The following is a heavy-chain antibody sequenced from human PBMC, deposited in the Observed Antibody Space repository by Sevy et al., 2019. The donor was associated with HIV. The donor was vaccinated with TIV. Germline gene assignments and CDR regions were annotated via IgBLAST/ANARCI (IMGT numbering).Heavy chain of an antibody. Sequence: ASVKVSCKASGYMFTDYYIHWVRQAPGQGLEWMAWINPNDGVTNYAQRFQGEVTVTRDTSISTAYMEVSRLRSDDTGIYYCARLTTKPTSDLYGMDVWGQRTSVTVS. D-gene: IGHD4-17*01. V-gene: IGHV1-2*02. J-gene: IGHJ6*02. CDR1: GYMFTDYY. CDR2: INPNDGVT. CDR3: ARLTTKPTSDLYGMDV.